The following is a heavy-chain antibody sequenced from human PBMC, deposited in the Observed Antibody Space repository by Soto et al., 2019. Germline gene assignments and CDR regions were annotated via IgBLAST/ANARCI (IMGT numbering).Heavy chain of an antibody. D-gene: IGHD1-20*01. CDR3: ASPWIIVTGEEPSVAY. CDR2: ISYDGDNK. CDR1: GLTFISYA. J-gene: IGHJ4*02. Sequence: GGSLRLSCAASGLTFISYAMHWVRQAPGKGLEWVAVISYDGDNKYYADSVKGRFTISRDNSKNTLYLQMSSLRAEDTAVYYCASPWIIVTGEEPSVAYWGKGNLVTVAS. V-gene: IGHV3-30*15.